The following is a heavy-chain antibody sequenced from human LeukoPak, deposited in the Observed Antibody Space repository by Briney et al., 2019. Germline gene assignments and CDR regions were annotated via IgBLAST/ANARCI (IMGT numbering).Heavy chain of an antibody. V-gene: IGHV3-21*01. D-gene: IGHD2-2*01. J-gene: IGHJ6*03. CDR3: ARDGVVVPAASMGEYYYYYYYMDV. CDR1: GFTFSSYS. CDR2: ISSSSSYI. Sequence: GGSLRLSCAASGFTFSSYSMNWVRQAPGKGLEWVSSISSSSSYIYYADSVKGRFTISRDNAKNSLYLQMNSLRAEDTAVYYCARDGVVVPAASMGEYYYYYYYMDVWGKGTTVTVSS.